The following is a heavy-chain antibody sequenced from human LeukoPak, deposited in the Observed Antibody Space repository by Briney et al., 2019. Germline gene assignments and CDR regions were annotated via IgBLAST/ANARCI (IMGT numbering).Heavy chain of an antibody. D-gene: IGHD3-22*01. CDR2: IKQDGSEK. V-gene: IGHV3-7*01. CDR3: GITMIVVDGAFDI. J-gene: IGHJ3*02. Sequence: QAGGSLRLSCAASGFTFSNYWMSWVRQAPGKGLEWVANIKQDGSEKYYVDSVKGRFTISRDNAKNSLYLQMNSLRAEDTAVYYCGITMIVVDGAFDIWGQGTMVTVSS. CDR1: GFTFSNYW.